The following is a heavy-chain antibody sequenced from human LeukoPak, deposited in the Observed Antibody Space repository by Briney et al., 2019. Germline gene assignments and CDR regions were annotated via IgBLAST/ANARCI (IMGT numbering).Heavy chain of an antibody. CDR2: ISSSSSYI. Sequence: GGSLRLSCAASGFTFSSYSMNWVRQAPGKGLEWVSSISSSSSYIYYADSVKGRFTISRDNAKNSLYLQMNSLRAEDTAVYYCAKDLGQDYGDYPDAFDIWGQGTMVTVSS. V-gene: IGHV3-21*04. J-gene: IGHJ3*02. D-gene: IGHD4-17*01. CDR3: AKDLGQDYGDYPDAFDI. CDR1: GFTFSSYS.